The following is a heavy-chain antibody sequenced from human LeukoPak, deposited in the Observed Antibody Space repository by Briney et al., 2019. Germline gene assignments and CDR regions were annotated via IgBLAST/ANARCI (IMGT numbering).Heavy chain of an antibody. CDR2: INPNSGGT. Sequence: GASVKVACKASGYSFTGYYIHWVRQAPGQGLEWVGWINPNSGGTRYAHKFQGRVSMTRDTSINIAYMEVNSLRSDDTAVYYCARDQSLEGAAAGEFDSSGQGTLVTVSS. V-gene: IGHV1-2*02. D-gene: IGHD6-13*01. J-gene: IGHJ4*02. CDR1: GYSFTGYY. CDR3: ARDQSLEGAAAGEFDS.